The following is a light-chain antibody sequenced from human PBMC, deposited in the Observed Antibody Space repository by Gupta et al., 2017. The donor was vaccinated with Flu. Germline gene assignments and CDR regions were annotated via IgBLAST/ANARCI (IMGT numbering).Light chain of an antibody. CDR2: EVS. CDR1: SSDIGHYNR. J-gene: IGLJ1*01. Sequence: QSPLTQPPSVSGSPGQSVTISCTGTSSDIGHYNRVSWYQQSPGTAPKLMIYEVSNRPSGVPDRFSGSKSGNTASLTISGLQAEDDADFYCSSYTSSYTYVFGTGTKVTVL. CDR3: SSYTSSYTYV. V-gene: IGLV2-18*02.